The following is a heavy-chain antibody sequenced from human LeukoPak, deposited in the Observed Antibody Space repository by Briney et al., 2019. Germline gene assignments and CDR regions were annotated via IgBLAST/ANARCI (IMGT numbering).Heavy chain of an antibody. CDR1: GGSISSYY. CDR2: IYTSGST. CDR3: ARDKRYCSGGSCYSGSYGMDV. D-gene: IGHD2-15*01. J-gene: IGHJ6*02. V-gene: IGHV4-4*07. Sequence: PSETLSLTCTVSGGSISSYYWSWIRQPAGKGLEWIGRIYTSGSTNYNPSLKSRVTMSVDTSKNQFSLKLSSVTAADTAVCYCARDKRYCSGGSCYSGSYGMDVWAKGPRSPSP.